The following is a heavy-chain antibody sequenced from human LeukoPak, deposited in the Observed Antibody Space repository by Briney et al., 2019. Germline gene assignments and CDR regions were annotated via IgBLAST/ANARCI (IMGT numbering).Heavy chain of an antibody. Sequence: QPGRSLRLSCAASGFTFDDYAMHWVRHAPGKGLEWVSGISWNSGSIGYADSVKGRFTIPRDNAKNSLYLQMNSLRAEDTAVYYCARDKLPGGEYCSGGSCFNYYYYYMDVWGKGTTVTISS. CDR1: GFTFDDYA. J-gene: IGHJ6*03. CDR2: ISWNSGSI. CDR3: ARDKLPGGEYCSGGSCFNYYYYYMDV. V-gene: IGHV3-9*01. D-gene: IGHD2-15*01.